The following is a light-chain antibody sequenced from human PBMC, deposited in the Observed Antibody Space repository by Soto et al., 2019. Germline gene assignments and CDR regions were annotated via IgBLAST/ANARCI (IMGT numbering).Light chain of an antibody. CDR2: GNS. CDR1: SSNIGAGYD. J-gene: IGLJ7*01. V-gene: IGLV1-40*01. CDR3: AAWDDSLSGPGV. Sequence: QSVLTQPPSVSGAPGQRVTISCTGSSSNIGAGYDVHWYQQLPGTAPKLLIYGNSNRPSGVPDRFSGSKSGTSASLAISGLRSEDEADYYCAAWDDSLSGPGVFGGGTQLTVL.